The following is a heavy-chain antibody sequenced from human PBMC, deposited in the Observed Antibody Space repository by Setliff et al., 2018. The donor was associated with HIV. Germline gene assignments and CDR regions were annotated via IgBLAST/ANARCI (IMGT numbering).Heavy chain of an antibody. CDR3: ARAYYDSVWGSHRYRFYYFDY. Sequence: ASVKVSCKSSGYTFTACYIHWVRQARGQGLEWMGWINPSDNRTYYAQKFQGRVTMTRDTSTSSVYMELRSLRSEDTAVYYCARAYYDSVWGSHRYRFYYFDYWGQGSLVTVSS. CDR2: INPSDNRT. D-gene: IGHD3-16*02. J-gene: IGHJ4*02. CDR1: GYTFTACY. V-gene: IGHV1-46*01.